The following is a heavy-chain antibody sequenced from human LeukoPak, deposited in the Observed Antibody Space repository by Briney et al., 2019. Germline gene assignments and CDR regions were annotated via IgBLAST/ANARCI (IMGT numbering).Heavy chain of an antibody. CDR3: AKGYSSWYTSRSDY. D-gene: IGHD6-13*01. V-gene: IGHV3-23*01. CDR1: GFTFSNYA. Sequence: PGGALSLSCAASGFTFSNYAMSWVRQAPGKGLEWVSAIRGSGGSTYYADSVKGRFTISRDNSKNTLYLQMNSLRAEDTAVYYCAKGYSSWYTSRSDYWGQGTLATVSS. CDR2: IRGSGGST. J-gene: IGHJ4*02.